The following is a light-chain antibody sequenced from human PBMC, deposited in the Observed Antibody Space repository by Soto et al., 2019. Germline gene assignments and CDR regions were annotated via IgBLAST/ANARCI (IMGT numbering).Light chain of an antibody. CDR2: KAS. CDR3: QQYNSYQYT. Sequence: DIQMTQSPSTPSASVGDRVTITCRASQSISSWLAWYQQKPGKAPKLLIYKASSLEGGIPSRFSGSGSETEFTLTISSLQPEDFATYYCQQYNSYQYTFGQGTKLEIK. V-gene: IGKV1-5*03. J-gene: IGKJ2*01. CDR1: QSISSW.